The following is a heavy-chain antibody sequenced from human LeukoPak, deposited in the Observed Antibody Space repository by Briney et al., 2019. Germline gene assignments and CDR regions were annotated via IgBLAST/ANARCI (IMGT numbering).Heavy chain of an antibody. D-gene: IGHD3-3*01. CDR3: ARDHLANLASRLFDP. V-gene: IGHV4-4*07. CDR2: IYTSGST. J-gene: IGHJ5*02. Sequence: PSETLSLTCTVSGGSISSYYWSWIRQPAGKGLEWIGRIYTSGSTNYNPSLKSRVTISIDTSKSQFSLKLSSVTAADTAVYYCARDHLANLASRLFDPWGQGTLVTVSS. CDR1: GGSISSYY.